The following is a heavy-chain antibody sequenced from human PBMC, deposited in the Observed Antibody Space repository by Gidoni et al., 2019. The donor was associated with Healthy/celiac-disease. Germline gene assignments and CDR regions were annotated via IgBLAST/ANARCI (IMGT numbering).Heavy chain of an antibody. CDR1: GFTFSSYS. CDR3: ARDVVSSGYPLLFDP. Sequence: EVQLVESGGDLVQPVGSLSLSCSAAGFTFSSYSMYWFRQAPGKGLEWVSYMSSSSSTIYYEDSVKGRFTISRDNAKISLYLQMNSLRAEDTAVYYCARDVVSSGYPLLFDPWGQGTLVTVSS. J-gene: IGHJ5*02. CDR2: MSSSSSTI. V-gene: IGHV3-48*01. D-gene: IGHD3-22*01.